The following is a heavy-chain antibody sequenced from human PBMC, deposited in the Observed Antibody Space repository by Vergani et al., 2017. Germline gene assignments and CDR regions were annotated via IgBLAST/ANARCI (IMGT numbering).Heavy chain of an antibody. D-gene: IGHD6-13*01. Sequence: QLQLQESGPGLVKPSDTLSLTCTVSGGSLSSSSYYWGWIRHPPGKGLDWIGSIYYSGSTYYNPSLKRRVTVSVYTSKHQFALKLSSVTAADTSVYDCARDADTGIAAAEEGGCFDPWGQGTLVTVSS. CDR3: ARDADTGIAAAEEGGCFDP. CDR1: GGSLSSSSYY. CDR2: IYYSGST. V-gene: IGHV4-39*07. J-gene: IGHJ5*02.